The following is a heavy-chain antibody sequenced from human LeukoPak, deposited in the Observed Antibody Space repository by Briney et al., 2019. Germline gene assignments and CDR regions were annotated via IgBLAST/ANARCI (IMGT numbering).Heavy chain of an antibody. Sequence: ASVKVSCKASGYTFTGYYMHWVRQAPGQGLEWMGWINPNSGGTNYAQKFQGWVTMTRDTSISTAYMELSRLRSDDTAVYYCAREGDTTGHPAFDIWGQGTMVTVSS. CDR2: INPNSGGT. V-gene: IGHV1-2*04. J-gene: IGHJ3*02. D-gene: IGHD3-16*01. CDR3: AREGDTTGHPAFDI. CDR1: GYTFTGYY.